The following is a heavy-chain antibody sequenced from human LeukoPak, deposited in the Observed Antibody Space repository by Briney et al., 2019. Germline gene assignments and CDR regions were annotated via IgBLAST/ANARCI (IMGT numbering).Heavy chain of an antibody. V-gene: IGHV1-2*06. CDR2: INPNSGGT. Sequence: GASVKVSCKASGYTFTGYYMHWVRQAPGQGLEWMGRINPNSGGTNYAQKFQGRVTMTRDTSISTAYMELSRLRSDDTAVYYCASIFYEVDNSFTKSVEQGTKGTHDYWGQGTLVTVSS. CDR1: GYTFTGYY. J-gene: IGHJ4*02. D-gene: IGHD1/OR15-1a*01. CDR3: ASIFYEVDNSFTKSVEQGTKGTHDY.